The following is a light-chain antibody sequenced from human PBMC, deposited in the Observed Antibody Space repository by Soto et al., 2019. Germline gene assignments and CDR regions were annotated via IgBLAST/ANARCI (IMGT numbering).Light chain of an antibody. CDR2: AAS. J-gene: IGKJ3*01. CDR3: QPYGSSPFT. CDR1: QSVSRNY. V-gene: IGKV3-20*01. Sequence: DIVLTQSPGTLSLSPGERGTLSCRASQSVSRNYLTWYQQKPGQAPRLLIYAASSRATGIPDRFSGSGSGTDFTLAISGLEPEDLAVYYCQPYGSSPFTFGPGTKVYIK.